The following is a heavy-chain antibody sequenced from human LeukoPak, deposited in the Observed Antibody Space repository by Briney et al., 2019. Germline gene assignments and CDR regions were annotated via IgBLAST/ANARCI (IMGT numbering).Heavy chain of an antibody. CDR2: ISNDGGGT. D-gene: IGHD5-18*01. CDR1: GFVFNNYG. J-gene: IGHJ4*02. CDR3: ARGYSYGRGYFDY. V-gene: IGHV3-23*01. Sequence: GGSLRLSCAASGFVFNNYGLIWVRQAPGKGLEWVSAISNDGGGTQYADFVKGRFTISRDNSKNTLFLQMNSLRAEDTAVYYCARGYSYGRGYFDYWGQGTLVTVSS.